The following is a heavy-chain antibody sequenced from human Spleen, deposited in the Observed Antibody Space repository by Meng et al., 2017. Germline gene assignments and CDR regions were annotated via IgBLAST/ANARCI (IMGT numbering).Heavy chain of an antibody. CDR3: AREPPGIAAAGTMENWFDP. CDR1: GYTFTDFY. D-gene: IGHD6-13*01. Sequence: QGQRGMYGTEDTKPGAFLKVSCQASGYTFTDFYIHWELKAPGKGLEWMGCIKPNRGGTNYAQKFQGRVTMTRDTSISTAYMELSRLRSDDTAVYYCAREPPGIAAAGTMENWFDPWGQGTLVTVSS. J-gene: IGHJ5*02. V-gene: IGHV1-2*02. CDR2: IKPNRGGT.